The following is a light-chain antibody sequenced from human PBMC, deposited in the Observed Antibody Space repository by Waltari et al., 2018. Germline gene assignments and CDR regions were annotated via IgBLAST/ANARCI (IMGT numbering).Light chain of an antibody. J-gene: IGLJ1*01. CDR2: QDT. CDR3: QTWDSNTAV. V-gene: IGLV3-1*01. Sequence: SWYQQKPGQSPVLIVYQDTTRPSGIPGRFSGSTSGNTGNTSTLTISGTQAMDEADYYCQTWDSNTAVFGSGTKLTVL.